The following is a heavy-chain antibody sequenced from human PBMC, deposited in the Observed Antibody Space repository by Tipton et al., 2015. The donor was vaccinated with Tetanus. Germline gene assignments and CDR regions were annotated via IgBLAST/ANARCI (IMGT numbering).Heavy chain of an antibody. Sequence: SLRLSCAASGFTFTDYSLIWVRQAPGKGLEWVSSLGTTSGYIFYADSVKGRFTISRDDAKNSLFLQMNSLRAEDTAVYYCARQVDWTNYTSATFDYWGQGSAVTVTS. CDR2: LGTTSGYI. CDR1: GFTFTDYS. V-gene: IGHV3-21*01. CDR3: ARQVDWTNYTSATFDY. J-gene: IGHJ4*02. D-gene: IGHD3-3*01.